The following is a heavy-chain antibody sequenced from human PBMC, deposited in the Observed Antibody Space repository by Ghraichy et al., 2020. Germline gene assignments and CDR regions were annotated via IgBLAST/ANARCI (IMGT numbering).Heavy chain of an antibody. Sequence: GESLNISCAASGFGFSSFSMNWFRQAPEKGLEWVSAISSSGSDIYYADSVKGRFTISRDNAKNSLFLQMNSLSAEDTAVYFCASYIYWGQGIVVTVSS. J-gene: IGHJ4*02. CDR2: ISSSGSDI. CDR3: ASYIY. CDR1: GFGFSSFS. V-gene: IGHV3-21*06.